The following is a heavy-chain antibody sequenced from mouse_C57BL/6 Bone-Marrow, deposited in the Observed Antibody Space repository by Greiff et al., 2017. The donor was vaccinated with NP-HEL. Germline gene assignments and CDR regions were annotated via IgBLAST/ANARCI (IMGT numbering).Heavy chain of an antibody. CDR3: ARSGAYYSNSAMDY. Sequence: QVQLQQSGAELAKPGASVKMSCKASGYTFTSYWITWVKQRPGQGLEWIGDIYPGSGSTNYNEKFKSKATLTVATSSSTAYMQLSSLTSEDSAVYYCARSGAYYSNSAMDYWGQGTSVTVSS. CDR2: IYPGSGST. CDR1: GYTFTSYW. J-gene: IGHJ4*01. D-gene: IGHD2-5*01. V-gene: IGHV1-55*01.